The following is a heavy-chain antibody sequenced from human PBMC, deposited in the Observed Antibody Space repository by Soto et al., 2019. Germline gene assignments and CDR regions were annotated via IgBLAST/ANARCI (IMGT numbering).Heavy chain of an antibody. CDR3: ARVYSYGYNAFDI. D-gene: IGHD5-18*01. J-gene: IGHJ3*02. V-gene: IGHV3-66*01. CDR1: GFTVSSNY. CDR2: IYSGGIT. Sequence: EVQLVESGGGLVQPGGSLRLSCAASGFTVSSNYMSWVRQALGKGLEWVSVIYSGGITYYADSVKGRFTISRDNSKNTLYLQMNSLRAEDTAVYYCARVYSYGYNAFDIWGQGTMVTVSS.